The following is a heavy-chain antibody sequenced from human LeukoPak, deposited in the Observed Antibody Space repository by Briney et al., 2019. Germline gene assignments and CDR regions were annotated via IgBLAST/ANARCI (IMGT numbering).Heavy chain of an antibody. V-gene: IGHV3-23*01. CDR1: VFTFSSYA. CDR3: AKAPRSMVRDNWFDP. D-gene: IGHD3-10*01. J-gene: IGHJ5*02. CDR2: ISGSGGST. Sequence: GGPLTLSCAASVFTFSSYAMSWVRQAPGKGLEGVSAISGSGGSTYYADSVKGRFTISRDNSKNTLYLQMNSLRAEDTAVYYCAKAPRSMVRDNWFDPWGQGTLVTVSS.